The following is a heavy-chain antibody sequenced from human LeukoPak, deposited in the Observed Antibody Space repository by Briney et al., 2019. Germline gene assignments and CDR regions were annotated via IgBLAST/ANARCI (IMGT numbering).Heavy chain of an antibody. J-gene: IGHJ6*03. Sequence: SETLSLTCTVSGGSISSYYWSWIRQPPGKGLEYIGYIYYTGSTNYNPSLKSRVTISVDTSKNQFALKLSSVTAADTAVYYCARHLPAAIAGRGFYYYMDVWGKGTTVIVSS. CDR3: ARHLPAAIAGRGFYYYMDV. CDR1: GGSISSYY. CDR2: IYYTGST. V-gene: IGHV4-59*01. D-gene: IGHD2-2*01.